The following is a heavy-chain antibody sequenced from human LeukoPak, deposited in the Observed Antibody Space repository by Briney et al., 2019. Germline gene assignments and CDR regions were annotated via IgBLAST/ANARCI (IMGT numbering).Heavy chain of an antibody. V-gene: IGHV4-34*01. D-gene: IGHD2-2*02. J-gene: IGHJ4*02. CDR3: ARVSPIYCSSTSCYRYFDY. CDR2: INHSGST. CDR1: GGSFSGYY. Sequence: PSETLSLTCAVYGGSFSGYYWSWIRQPPGKGLEWIGEINHSGSTNYNPSLKSRVTISVDTSKNQFSLKLSSVTAADTAVYYCARVSPIYCSSTSCYRYFDYWGQGTLVTVSS.